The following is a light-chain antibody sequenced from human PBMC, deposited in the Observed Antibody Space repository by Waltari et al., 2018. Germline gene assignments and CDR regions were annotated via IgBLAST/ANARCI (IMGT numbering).Light chain of an antibody. CDR3: CSYAGSSTHVV. V-gene: IGLV2-23*02. J-gene: IGLJ2*01. CDR2: EVS. CDR1: SSDVGSYNL. Sequence: QSALTQPASVSGSPGQSITISCTGTSSDVGSYNLVSRYQQPPGKAPKLMIYEVSKRPSGVSNRFSGSKSGNTASLTISGLQAEDEADYYCCSYAGSSTHVVFGGGTKLTVL.